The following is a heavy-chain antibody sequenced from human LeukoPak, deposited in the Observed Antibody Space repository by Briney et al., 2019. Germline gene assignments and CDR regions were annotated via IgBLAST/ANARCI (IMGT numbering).Heavy chain of an antibody. Sequence: ASVKVSCKASGYTFTGYYTHWVRQAPGQGLEWMGWINPNSGGTNYAQKFQGRVTMTRDTSISTAYMELSRLRSDDTAVYYCARDGDGYTYLIDYWGQGTLVTVSS. CDR3: ARDGDGYTYLIDY. CDR2: INPNSGGT. CDR1: GYTFTGYY. D-gene: IGHD5-24*01. V-gene: IGHV1-2*02. J-gene: IGHJ4*02.